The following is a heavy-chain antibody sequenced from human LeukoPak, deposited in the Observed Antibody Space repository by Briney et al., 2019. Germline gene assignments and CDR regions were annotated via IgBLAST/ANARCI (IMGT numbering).Heavy chain of an antibody. J-gene: IGHJ3*02. V-gene: IGHV4-31*03. CDR2: IYYSGRT. Sequence: SETLSLTCTVSGGFISSGGYYWSWIRQHPGKGLEWIGFIYYSGRTYYNPSLKTRVTISVDTSKKKFSLKLSPVTAADTAVYYCARLYDSSGADAFDIWGQGTMVTVSS. CDR3: ARLYDSSGADAFDI. D-gene: IGHD3-22*01. CDR1: GGFISSGGYY.